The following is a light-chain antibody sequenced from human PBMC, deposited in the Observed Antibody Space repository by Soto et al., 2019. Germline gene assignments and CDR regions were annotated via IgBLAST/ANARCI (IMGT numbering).Light chain of an antibody. J-gene: IGKJ2*01. V-gene: IGKV3-15*01. CDR3: QQFYNWPMYT. CDR2: GAS. Sequence: EIVMTQSPATLSVSPGERATLSCRASRSVSSNLAWYQQKPGQAPRLLIYGASTRATGIPARFSGSGSGTEFTLTISSLQSEDFAVYYCQQFYNWPMYTFGQGTKLEIK. CDR1: RSVSSN.